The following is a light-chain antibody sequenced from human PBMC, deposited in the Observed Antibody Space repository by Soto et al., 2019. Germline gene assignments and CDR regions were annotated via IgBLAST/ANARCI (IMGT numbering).Light chain of an antibody. CDR2: GAS. CDR1: QSVSGSY. Sequence: EIVLTQSPGTLSLSPGERATLSCRASQSVSGSYIAWYQQTPGQAPRLLIYGASSRATGIPDRFSGSGSGTDFTLSISRLEPEDFALYYCQQYGYSPLMFGQGTKVEIK. J-gene: IGKJ1*01. V-gene: IGKV3-20*01. CDR3: QQYGYSPLM.